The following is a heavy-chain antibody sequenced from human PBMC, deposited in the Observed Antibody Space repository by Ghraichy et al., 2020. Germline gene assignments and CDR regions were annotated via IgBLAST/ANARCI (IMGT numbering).Heavy chain of an antibody. CDR1: GFSFASYW. CDR2: IYPGDSDI. V-gene: IGHV5-51*01. Sequence: GESLNISCKASGFSFASYWIGWVRQLPGRGLEWMGIIYPGDSDIRYSPSFQGQVTISADKSINTAYLQWRSLKASDTATYYCARLGYSSYDTNLGDFFEYWGQGTLVTVSS. D-gene: IGHD5-12*01. CDR3: ARLGYSSYDTNLGDFFEY. J-gene: IGHJ4*02.